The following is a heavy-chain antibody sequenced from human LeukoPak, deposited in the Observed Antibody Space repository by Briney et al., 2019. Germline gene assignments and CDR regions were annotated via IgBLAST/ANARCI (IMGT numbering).Heavy chain of an antibody. V-gene: IGHV3-53*01. D-gene: IGHD6-13*01. CDR3: ARGGYSSSWYHFDY. J-gene: IGHJ4*02. CDR1: GFTFSTYA. Sequence: GGSLRLSCAASGFTFSTYAMSWVRQAPGKGLEWVSVIYSGGTTNYADSVKGRFTISRDNSKNTLFLQMNSLRAEDTAVYYCARGGYSSSWYHFDYWGQGTLVTVSS. CDR2: IYSGGTT.